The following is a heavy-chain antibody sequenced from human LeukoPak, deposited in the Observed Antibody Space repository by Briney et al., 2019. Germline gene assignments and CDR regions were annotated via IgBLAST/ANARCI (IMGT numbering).Heavy chain of an antibody. Sequence: GGSLRLSCAAPGFIFGSYSMKWVRQAPGKGLEWVSYISSGSSTIYYVDSVKGRFTVSRDNAKSSLYLQMNSLRDEDTAVYYCAREDCSSTSCYRYFDYWGQGTLVTVSS. D-gene: IGHD2-2*02. CDR3: AREDCSSTSCYRYFDY. CDR1: GFIFGSYS. V-gene: IGHV3-48*02. CDR2: ISSGSSTI. J-gene: IGHJ4*02.